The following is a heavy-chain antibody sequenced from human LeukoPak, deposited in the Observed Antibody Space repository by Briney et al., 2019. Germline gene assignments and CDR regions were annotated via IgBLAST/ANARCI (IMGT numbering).Heavy chain of an antibody. CDR2: ISYDGSNK. V-gene: IGHV3-30-3*01. J-gene: IGHJ4*02. CDR1: GFTFSSYA. Sequence: TGGSLRLSCAASGFTFSSYAMHWVRQAPGKGLEWVAVISYDGSNKYYADSVKGRFTISRDNSKNTLYLQMNSLRAEDTAVYYCARDGARLFVVVAATPDYWGQGTLVTVSS. CDR3: ARDGARLFVVVAATPDY. D-gene: IGHD2-15*01.